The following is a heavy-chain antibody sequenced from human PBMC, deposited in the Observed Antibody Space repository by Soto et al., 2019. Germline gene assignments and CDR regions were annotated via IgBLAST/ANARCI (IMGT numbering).Heavy chain of an antibody. J-gene: IGHJ6*02. CDR1: GYTFTSYA. CDR3: ARGPLDCSGGSCYSYGMDV. CDR2: INPVNGKA. V-gene: IGHV1-3*01. D-gene: IGHD2-15*01. Sequence: ASVKVSCKASGYTFTSYAMHWVRQAPGQRLEWMGGINPVNGKANYSQKFQGRVTITGDKSTSTAYMELSSLRSEDTAVYYCARGPLDCSGGSCYSYGMDVWGQGTTVTVSS.